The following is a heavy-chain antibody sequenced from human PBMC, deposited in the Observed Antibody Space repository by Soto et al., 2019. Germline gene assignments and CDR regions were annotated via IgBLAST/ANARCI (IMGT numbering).Heavy chain of an antibody. CDR1: DDSFRGADYY. D-gene: IGHD6-19*01. J-gene: IGHJ4*02. V-gene: IGHV4-61*08. CDR3: ARGPGYIDGWRTCDL. Sequence: PSETLSLTCTVSDDSFRGADYYWSWIRQPLGKGPEWIGYTYYNGDTKYNPALKSRVTMSVDTSKNQFSQRLSSVTAADTVLYFCARGPGYIDGWRTCDLWRRGILLSVSS. CDR2: TYYNGDT.